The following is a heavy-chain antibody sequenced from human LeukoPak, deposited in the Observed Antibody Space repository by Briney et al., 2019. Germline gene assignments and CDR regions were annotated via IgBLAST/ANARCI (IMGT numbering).Heavy chain of an antibody. Sequence: GGSLRLSCAASGFTFSSYGMHWVRQAPGKGLEWVAFIRYDGSNKYYADSVKGRFTISRDNSKNTLYLQMNSLRAEDTAVYYCAKAGWELPSSHWFDPWGQGTLVTVSS. CDR1: GFTFSSYG. V-gene: IGHV3-30*02. CDR2: IRYDGSNK. CDR3: AKAGWELPSSHWFDP. J-gene: IGHJ5*02. D-gene: IGHD1-26*01.